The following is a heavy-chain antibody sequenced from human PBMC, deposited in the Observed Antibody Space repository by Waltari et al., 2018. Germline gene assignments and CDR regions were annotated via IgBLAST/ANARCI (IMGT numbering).Heavy chain of an antibody. CDR1: GYTFTNYD. Sequence: QVQLVQSGAEVKKPGASVKVSCKASGYTFTNYDMNWVRQATGQGLEWMGWMNPNSGNRGYAQKFQGRVTITSNTSISTTYMELSSLRSEDTAVYYCARGSQLRYFDWTPGANFDYWGQGTLVTVSS. D-gene: IGHD3-9*01. CDR2: MNPNSGNR. V-gene: IGHV1-8*03. CDR3: ARGSQLRYFDWTPGANFDY. J-gene: IGHJ4*02.